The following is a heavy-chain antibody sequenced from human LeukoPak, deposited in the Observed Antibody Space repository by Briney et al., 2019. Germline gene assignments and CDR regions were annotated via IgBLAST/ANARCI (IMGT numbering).Heavy chain of an antibody. V-gene: IGHV4-4*07. CDR1: GGSISSYS. J-gene: IGHJ3*01. D-gene: IGHD4-17*01. CDR3: ARGPHYYGDYIRYLPDAFHV. CDR2: MLACGST. Sequence: SETLSLTCTVSGGSISSYSSSWIRQPAGKGLEWIGRMLACGSTTYNTPLQSRVNMSVDTSTNQISLNMTSVTAADTAVYFCARGPHYYGDYIRYLPDAFHVWGRGTVVSVSS.